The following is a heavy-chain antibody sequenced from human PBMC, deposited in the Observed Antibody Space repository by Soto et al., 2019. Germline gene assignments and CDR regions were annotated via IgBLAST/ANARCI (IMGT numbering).Heavy chain of an antibody. D-gene: IGHD1-26*01. V-gene: IGHV5-10-1*01. J-gene: IGHJ3*02. CDR3: ATFYSGSSYGAFNI. CDR2: IDPSDSYT. Sequence: PGESRKIACKGSGYSFTSYWISWVRQMPGKGLDCMGRIDPSDSYTNYSPSFQGHVTISADNSISTAYLQWSSLKASDTAMYYCATFYSGSSYGAFNIWGEGTMVTDS. CDR1: GYSFTSYW.